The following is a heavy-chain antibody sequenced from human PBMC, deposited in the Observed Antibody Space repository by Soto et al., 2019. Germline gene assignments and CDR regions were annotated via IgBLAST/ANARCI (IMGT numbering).Heavy chain of an antibody. V-gene: IGHV3-74*01. J-gene: IGHJ3*02. Sequence: GGSLRLSCAASGFTFSSYWMHWVRQAPGKGLVWVSRINSDGSSTSYADSVKGRFTISRDNAKNTLYLQMNSLRAEDTAVYYCASPNREEYGIRAFDIWGQGTMVTVSS. D-gene: IGHD4-17*01. CDR3: ASPNREEYGIRAFDI. CDR1: GFTFSSYW. CDR2: INSDGSST.